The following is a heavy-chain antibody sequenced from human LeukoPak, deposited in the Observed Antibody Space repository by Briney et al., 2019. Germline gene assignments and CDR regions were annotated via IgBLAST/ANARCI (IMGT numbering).Heavy chain of an antibody. CDR3: ARPYSSGWDDAFDI. J-gene: IGHJ3*02. V-gene: IGHV5-51*01. Sequence: GESLKISCKGSGNSFSNYWIGWVRQLPGRGLEWMGIIYPGDSDTRYSPSFQCQVTISADKSISTAYLQWSSLKASDTAMYYCARPYSSGWDDAFDIWGQGTMVTVSS. D-gene: IGHD6-19*01. CDR2: IYPGDSDT. CDR1: GNSFSNYW.